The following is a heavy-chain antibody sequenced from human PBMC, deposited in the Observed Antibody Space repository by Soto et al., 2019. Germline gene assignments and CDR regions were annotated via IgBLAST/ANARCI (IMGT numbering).Heavy chain of an antibody. CDR3: ATNRGGGGY. Sequence: EVQLVESGGGLIQPGGSLRLSCAVSGFTVSNNYMSWVRQAPGKGLEGVSVIYSGGYTAYGDSVKGRFTISRDNSKNKLYLQMKGRGPRDGAVFYGATNRGGGGYWGQGTLVTVSS. CDR1: GFTVSNNY. J-gene: IGHJ4*02. D-gene: IGHD3-10*01. V-gene: IGHV3-53*01. CDR2: IYSGGYT.